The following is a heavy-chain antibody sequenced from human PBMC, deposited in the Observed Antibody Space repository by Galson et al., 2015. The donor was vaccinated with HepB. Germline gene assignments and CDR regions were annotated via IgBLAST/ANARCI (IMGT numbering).Heavy chain of an antibody. CDR3: ARYPGASKYFDY. CDR1: GGTFSSNA. V-gene: IGHV1-69*13. Sequence: SVKVSCKASGGTFSSNAISWVRQAPGQGLEWMGGIIPIFGRANYAQKLQGRVTITADESTNTAYMELSSLRSEDTAIYYCARYPGASKYFDYWGQGTLVTVSS. J-gene: IGHJ4*02. D-gene: IGHD4-11*01. CDR2: IIPIFGRA.